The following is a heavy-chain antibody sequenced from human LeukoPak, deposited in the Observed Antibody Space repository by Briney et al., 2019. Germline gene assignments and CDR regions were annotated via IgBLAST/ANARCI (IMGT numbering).Heavy chain of an antibody. J-gene: IGHJ4*02. CDR1: GFTFSSYG. V-gene: IGHV3-64*01. CDR2: ISSNGDST. Sequence: GGSLRLSCAASGFTFSSYGMHWVRRAPGKGLEYVSIISSNGDSTYYANSVKGRFNISRDNSKNTLYLQMGSLRAEDMAVYYCARDLVGASDYWGQGTLVTVSS. D-gene: IGHD1-26*01. CDR3: ARDLVGASDY.